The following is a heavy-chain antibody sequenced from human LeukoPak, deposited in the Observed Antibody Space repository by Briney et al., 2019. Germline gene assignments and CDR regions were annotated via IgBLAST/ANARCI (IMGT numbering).Heavy chain of an antibody. CDR3: ASAHYYDSSGYNY. CDR1: GYTFTSYD. Sequence: ASVKVSCKASGYTFTSYDINWVRQATGQGLEWMGWMNPNSGNTGYAQEFQGRVTITRNTSISTAYMELSSLRSENTAVYYCASAHYYDSSGYNYWGQGTLVTVSS. CDR2: MNPNSGNT. V-gene: IGHV1-8*03. J-gene: IGHJ4*02. D-gene: IGHD3-22*01.